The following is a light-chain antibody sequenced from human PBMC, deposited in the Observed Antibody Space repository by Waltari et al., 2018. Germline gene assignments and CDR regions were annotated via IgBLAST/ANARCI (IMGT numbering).Light chain of an antibody. J-gene: IGLJ2*01. CDR2: SRD. Sequence: QSILTQPPSASGTPGQRVTLSCSGSTSTIGSNPVNWYQQVPGAGPKLLLSSRDQRPSGVPDRFSRSKSGTSASLAITRLQSEDEDDYYCATWDGRLTAGVFGGGTKVTVL. CDR3: ATWDGRLTAGV. V-gene: IGLV1-44*01. CDR1: TSTIGSNP.